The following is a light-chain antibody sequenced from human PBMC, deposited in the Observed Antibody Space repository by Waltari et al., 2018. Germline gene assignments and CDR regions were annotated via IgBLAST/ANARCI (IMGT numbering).Light chain of an antibody. J-gene: IGLJ3*02. CDR3: QTGGHGTWV. CDR1: SGHSTNV. Sequence: QLVLTQSPSASASLGASVKLTCTLSSGHSTNVVAWLQQQPEKGPRFLMKVNSDGRHTKGDEIPDRCSGSSSGARRYLTISSLQSEDEADYYCQTGGHGTWVFGGGTKLTVL. V-gene: IGLV4-69*01. CDR2: VNSDGRH.